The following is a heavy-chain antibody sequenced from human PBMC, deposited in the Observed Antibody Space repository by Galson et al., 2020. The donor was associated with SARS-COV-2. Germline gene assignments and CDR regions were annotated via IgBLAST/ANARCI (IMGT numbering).Heavy chain of an antibody. CDR3: ARARPSRSGFYYYYHMDV. J-gene: IGHJ6*03. CDR1: GESFSPNY. Sequence: SETLSLTCAVYGESFSPNYWNWVRLTPGRGLEWLGEITHSGTPSYSPSLRNRVTISVDTSKNQFSLNLRSVTAADTAVYYCARARPSRSGFYYYYHMDVWSKGTTVTVSS. CDR2: ITHSGTP. D-gene: IGHD3-3*01. V-gene: IGHV4-34*01.